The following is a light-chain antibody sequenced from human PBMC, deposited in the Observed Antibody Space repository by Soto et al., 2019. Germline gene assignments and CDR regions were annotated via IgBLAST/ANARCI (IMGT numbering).Light chain of an antibody. Sequence: EILMTQSPATLCVSPGERATLSCRASQSVDSNLAWYQQKPGQAPRLLIYGASTRATGISARFSGSGSGTEFTLTISSLQSEDFGVYYCQQYNNWWTFGQGTTVDIK. CDR1: QSVDSN. CDR3: QQYNNWWT. V-gene: IGKV3-15*01. CDR2: GAS. J-gene: IGKJ1*01.